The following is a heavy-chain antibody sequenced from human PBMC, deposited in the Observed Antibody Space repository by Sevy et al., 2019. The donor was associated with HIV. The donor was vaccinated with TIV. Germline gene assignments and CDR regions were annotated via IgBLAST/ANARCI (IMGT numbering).Heavy chain of an antibody. V-gene: IGHV3-11*01. Sequence: GGSLRLSCAASGFTFSDYYMSWIRQAPGKGLEWVSYISSSGSTIYYADSVKGRFTISRDNAKNSLYLQMNSLRAEDTAEYYCAGCSSSIGTNAFDIWGQGTMVTVSS. CDR2: ISSSGSTI. CDR1: GFTFSDYY. D-gene: IGHD6-6*01. J-gene: IGHJ3*02. CDR3: AGCSSSIGTNAFDI.